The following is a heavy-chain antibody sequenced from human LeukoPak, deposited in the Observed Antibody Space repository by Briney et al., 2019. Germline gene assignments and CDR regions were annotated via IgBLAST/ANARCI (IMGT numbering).Heavy chain of an antibody. CDR3: ARGPIEMGTFFDN. D-gene: IGHD5-24*01. CDR1: GYTFTSYY. CDR2: IYPSGGNT. V-gene: IGHV1-46*01. J-gene: IGHJ4*02. Sequence: ASVTVSCKASGYTFTSYYMHWVRQAPAEGLEWMGIIYPSGGNTRYAQRFQGRVNMTRDTSTTTVYMELGSLRPQDTAVYYCARGPIEMGTFFDNWRQGTLVTVSS.